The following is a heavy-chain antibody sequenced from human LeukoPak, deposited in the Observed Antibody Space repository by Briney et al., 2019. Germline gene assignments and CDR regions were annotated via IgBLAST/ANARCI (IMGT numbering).Heavy chain of an antibody. V-gene: IGHV4-34*01. CDR2: INHSGST. D-gene: IGHD4-17*01. J-gene: IGHJ4*02. CDR1: GGSFSGYY. CDR3: ARGPRTVTTGFDY. Sequence: SETLSLTCAVYGGSFSGYYWSWIRQPPGKGLEWVGEINHSGSTNYNPSLKSRVTISVDTSKNQFSLKLSSVTAADTAVYYCARGPRTVTTGFDYWGQGTLVTVSS.